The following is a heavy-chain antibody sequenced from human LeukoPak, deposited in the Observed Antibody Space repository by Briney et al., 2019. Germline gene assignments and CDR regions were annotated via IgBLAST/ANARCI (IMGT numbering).Heavy chain of an antibody. CDR2: INPNSGDT. V-gene: IGHV1-2*06. CDR1: GYTFTGYH. CDR3: ARVKEAFTVKDAFDI. J-gene: IGHJ3*02. Sequence: ASVKVSCKASGYTFTGYHMHWVRQAPGQGLEWMGRINPNSGDTNYAQKFQGRVTMTRDTSISTAYMELSRLRSDDTAVYYCARVKEAFTVKDAFDIWGQGTMVTVSS.